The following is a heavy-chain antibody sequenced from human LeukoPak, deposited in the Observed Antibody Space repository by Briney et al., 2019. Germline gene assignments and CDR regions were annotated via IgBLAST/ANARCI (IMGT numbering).Heavy chain of an antibody. CDR2: INPNSGGT. J-gene: IGHJ4*02. Sequence: ASVKVSCKASGYTFTGYFIHWVRQAPGQGLEWMGWINPNSGGTNYAQKFQGRVTMTRDTSISTAYMELNRLRSDDTAVYYCARDERYDSSGYPFDYWGQGSPVTVSS. V-gene: IGHV1-2*02. CDR3: ARDERYDSSGYPFDY. CDR1: GYTFTGYF. D-gene: IGHD3-22*01.